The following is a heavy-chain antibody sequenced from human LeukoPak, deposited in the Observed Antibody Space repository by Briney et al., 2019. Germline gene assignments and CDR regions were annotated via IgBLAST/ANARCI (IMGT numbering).Heavy chain of an antibody. Sequence: SETLSLTCTVSGGSISTYYWSWIRQPPGSALEWIGHIYYTGTTNYNPSLKSRVTMSVDTSKNQFSLQLSSVTAADTAVYYCASGMIRGRGNKNYYFYMDVWGKGTTVTISS. CDR3: ASGMIRGRGNKNYYFYMDV. CDR1: GGSISTYY. J-gene: IGHJ6*03. V-gene: IGHV4-59*01. CDR2: IYYTGTT. D-gene: IGHD3-10*01.